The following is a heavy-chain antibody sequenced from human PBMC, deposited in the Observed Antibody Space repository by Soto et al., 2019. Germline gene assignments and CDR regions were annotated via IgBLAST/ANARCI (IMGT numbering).Heavy chain of an antibody. D-gene: IGHD3-22*01. CDR3: AKDSYYDSSGYTGY. J-gene: IGHJ4*02. Sequence: PGGSLRLSCAASGFTFSSYAMSWVRQAPGKGLEWVSAISGSGGSTYYADSVKGRFTISRDNSKNTLYLQMNSLRAEDTAVYYCAKDSYYDSSGYTGYWGQGTLVTVSS. CDR1: GFTFSSYA. CDR2: ISGSGGST. V-gene: IGHV3-23*01.